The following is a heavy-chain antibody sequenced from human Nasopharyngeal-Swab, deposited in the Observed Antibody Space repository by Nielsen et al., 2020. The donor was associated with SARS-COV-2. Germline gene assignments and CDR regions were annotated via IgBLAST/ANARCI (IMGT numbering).Heavy chain of an antibody. CDR3: ARGDDSSCFSITLDY. V-gene: IGHV3-48*03. J-gene: IGHJ4*02. CDR1: GFTFSSYE. CDR2: ISGSGSTI. D-gene: IGHD3-22*01. Sequence: GESLKISCAASGFTFSSYEMNWVRQAPGKGLEWVSYISGSGSTIYYADSVKGRFTISRDNAKNSLYLQMNILIAEDTAVYYCARGDDSSCFSITLDYWGQGTLVTVSS.